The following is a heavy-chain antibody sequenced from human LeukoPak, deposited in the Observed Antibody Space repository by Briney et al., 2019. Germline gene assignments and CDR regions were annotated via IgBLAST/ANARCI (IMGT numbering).Heavy chain of an antibody. J-gene: IGHJ4*02. V-gene: IGHV4-4*02. D-gene: IGHD3-22*01. Sequence: SGTLSLTCAVSGGSISSSNWWNWVRQPPGKGLEWIGEIYYSGSTNYNPSLKSRVTISVDKSKKQFSLKLSSVTAADTAVYYCARALRYYSDSSGYAFDYWGQGTLVTVSS. CDR1: GGSISSSNW. CDR3: ARALRYYSDSSGYAFDY. CDR2: IYYSGST.